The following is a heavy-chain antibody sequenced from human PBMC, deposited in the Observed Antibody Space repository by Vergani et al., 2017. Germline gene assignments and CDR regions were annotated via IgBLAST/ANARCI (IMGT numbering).Heavy chain of an antibody. CDR3: GRVADFYGLGSRLLDL. J-gene: IGHJ5*02. CDR1: GGSITSGNYY. CDR2: IYTSGTT. V-gene: IGHV4-61*02. Sequence: QVQLQESGPGLVKPSQTLSLTCTVSGGSITSGNYYWSWIRQPAGKGLEWIGRIYTSGTTNYNPSLKSRVTISVDTSKNQFSLKLNSVTAADTAVYYCGRVADFYGLGSRLLDLWGQGILVTVSS. D-gene: IGHD3-10*01.